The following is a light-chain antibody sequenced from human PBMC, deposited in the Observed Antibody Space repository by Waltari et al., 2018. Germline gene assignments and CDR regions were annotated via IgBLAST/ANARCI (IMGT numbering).Light chain of an antibody. CDR1: QSVSSY. V-gene: IGKV3-11*01. CDR2: DAS. CDR3: QQRSNWLRGIT. Sequence: EIVLTQSPATLSLSPGERATLSCRASQSVSSYLAWYQQKPGQAPRLLIYDASNRATGIPARFSGSGSGTDVTLTISSLQPEDDAVDYCQQRSNWLRGITFGQGTRLEIK. J-gene: IGKJ5*01.